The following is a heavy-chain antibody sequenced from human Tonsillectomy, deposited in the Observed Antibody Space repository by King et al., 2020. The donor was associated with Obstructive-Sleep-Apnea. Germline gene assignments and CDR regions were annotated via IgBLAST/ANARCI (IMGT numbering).Heavy chain of an antibody. V-gene: IGHV3-9*01. CDR2: INWNSGSV. CDR3: AKSFSSGWYVPFDY. D-gene: IGHD6-19*01. J-gene: IGHJ4*02. CDR1: GFKFDDYG. Sequence: VQLVESGGGLVQPGRSLRLSCAASGFKFDDYGMHWVRQAPGKGLDWVSGINWNSGSVGYAGSVKGRFIISRDNAKNSLYLQMNSLRAEDTALYYCAKSFSSGWYVPFDYWGQGTLVTVSS.